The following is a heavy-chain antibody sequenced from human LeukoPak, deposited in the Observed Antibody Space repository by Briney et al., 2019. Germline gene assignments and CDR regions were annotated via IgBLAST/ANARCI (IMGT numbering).Heavy chain of an antibody. V-gene: IGHV4-39*01. CDR1: GGSITNNRYD. J-gene: IGHJ4*02. CDR2: LYYGGST. D-gene: IGHD1/OR15-1a*01. Sequence: SETLSLTCTVSGGSITNNRYDWGWIRQPPGMGLGWIGSLYYGGSTYYNPSLKGRVTISGDTSKNQFSLELNSVTAADTAVYYCARLRNKASGRSIIDFWGQGTLVTVSA. CDR3: ARLRNKASGRSIIDF.